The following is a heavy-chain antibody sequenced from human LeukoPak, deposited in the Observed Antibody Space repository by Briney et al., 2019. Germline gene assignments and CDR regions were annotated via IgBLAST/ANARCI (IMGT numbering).Heavy chain of an antibody. CDR3: ARGMTYSSSRVDP. V-gene: IGHV4-31*03. CDR1: GGSISSGGYY. D-gene: IGHD6-6*01. CDR2: IYYSGST. Sequence: PSETLSLTCTVSGGSISSGGYYWSWIRQHPGKGLEWIGYIYYSGSTYCNPSLKSRVTISVDTSKNQFSLKLSSVTAADTAVYYCARGMTYSSSRVDPWGQGTLVTVSS. J-gene: IGHJ5*02.